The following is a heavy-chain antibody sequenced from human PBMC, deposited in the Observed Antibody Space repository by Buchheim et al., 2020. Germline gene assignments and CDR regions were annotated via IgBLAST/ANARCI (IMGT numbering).Heavy chain of an antibody. J-gene: IGHJ4*02. Sequence: QVQLQESGPGLVKPSQTLSLTCTVSGGSISSGGYYWSWIRQHAGKGLEWIGYTYYSGSTYYNPSLKSRVTISVDTSKNQFALKLSTVTAADTAVYYCARDSYDFWSGYPSHIFDYWGQGTL. CDR3: ARDSYDFWSGYPSHIFDY. CDR1: GGSISSGGYY. D-gene: IGHD3-3*01. V-gene: IGHV4-31*03. CDR2: TYYSGST.